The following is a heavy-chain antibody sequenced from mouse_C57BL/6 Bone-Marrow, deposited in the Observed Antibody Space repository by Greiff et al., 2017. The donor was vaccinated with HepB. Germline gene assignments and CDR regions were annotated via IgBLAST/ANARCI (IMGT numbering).Heavy chain of an antibody. V-gene: IGHV1-15*01. J-gene: IGHJ2*01. CDR3: TRGCITTVVAPDY. D-gene: IGHD1-1*01. CDR2: IDPETGGT. Sequence: QVQLQQSGAELVRPGASVTLSCKASGYTFTDYEMHWVKQTPVHGLEWIGAIDPETGGTAYNQKFKGKAILTADKSSSTAYMELRSLTSEDSAVYYCTRGCITTVVAPDYWGQGTTLTVSS. CDR1: GYTFTDYE.